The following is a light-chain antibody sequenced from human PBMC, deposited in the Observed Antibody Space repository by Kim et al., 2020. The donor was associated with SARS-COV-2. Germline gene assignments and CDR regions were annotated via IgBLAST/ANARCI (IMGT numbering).Light chain of an antibody. V-gene: IGKV3-20*01. CDR1: QSVSSNY. Sequence: SPGERATLSCSASQSVSSNYLAWYQQKPGQAPRLLIHGASSRPTGIPDRFSGSGSGTDFTLTISRLEPGDFAVYYCQQYGGSPLTFGGGTKVDIK. J-gene: IGKJ4*01. CDR2: GAS. CDR3: QQYGGSPLT.